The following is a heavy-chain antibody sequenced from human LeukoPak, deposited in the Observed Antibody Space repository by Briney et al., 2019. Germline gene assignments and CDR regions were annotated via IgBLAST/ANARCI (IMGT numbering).Heavy chain of an antibody. CDR1: GYTFSNYY. CDR3: ARREYFDSSGFGTGYYSIDV. V-gene: IGHV1-46*01. CDR2: INPSGGDT. D-gene: IGHD3-22*01. Sequence: GASVKVSCKASGYTFSNYYMHWVRQAPGQGLEWMGIINPSGGDTRYAPKFQGRVTMTRDTSTSTAYMELSSLRSEDTAVYYCARREYFDSSGFGTGYYSIDVWGQGTTVTVSS. J-gene: IGHJ6*02.